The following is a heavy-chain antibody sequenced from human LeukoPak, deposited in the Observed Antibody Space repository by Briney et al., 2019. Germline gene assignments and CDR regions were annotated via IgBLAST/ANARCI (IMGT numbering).Heavy chain of an antibody. CDR2: SGSAGDT. CDR1: GFTFSSYA. CDR3: AKARGATYGTYYFDY. Sequence: GGSLRLSCAASGFTFSSYAMNWVRQAPGKGLEWVSISGSAGDTYYADSVKGRFTISRDNSKNTLYLQMNSLRAEDTAVYYCAKARGATYGTYYFDYWGQGTLVTVSS. J-gene: IGHJ4*02. V-gene: IGHV3-23*01. D-gene: IGHD4/OR15-4a*01.